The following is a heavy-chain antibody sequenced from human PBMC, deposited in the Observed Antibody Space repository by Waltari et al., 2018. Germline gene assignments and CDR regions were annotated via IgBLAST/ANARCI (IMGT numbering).Heavy chain of an antibody. CDR2: IRYDGSDK. Sequence: QAQLVESGGGVVHPGGSLRLSCTAPGFSFSSYGMHWVRQTPGKGLEWVAFIRYDGSDKYYADSVKGRFTISRDTSKNTLYLQMNSLRSEDTAVYYCASGGKIVVVPADYWGQGTLVTVSS. J-gene: IGHJ4*02. D-gene: IGHD2-2*01. V-gene: IGHV3-30*02. CDR3: ASGGKIVVVPADY. CDR1: GFSFSSYG.